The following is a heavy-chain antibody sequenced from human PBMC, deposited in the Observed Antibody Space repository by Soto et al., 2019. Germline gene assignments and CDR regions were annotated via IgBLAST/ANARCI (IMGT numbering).Heavy chain of an antibody. J-gene: IGHJ4*02. CDR3: ARRYDGPSNLGGFDY. V-gene: IGHV3-30*07. D-gene: IGHD3-16*01. Sequence: DSVKGRFTISRDNSKNTLYLQMNSLRVEDTALYYCARRYDGPSNLGGFDYWGQGTLVTVSS.